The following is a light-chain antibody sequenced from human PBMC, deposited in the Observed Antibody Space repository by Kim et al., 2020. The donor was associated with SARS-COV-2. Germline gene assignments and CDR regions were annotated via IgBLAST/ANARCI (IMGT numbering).Light chain of an antibody. CDR2: GAS. CDR3: QRYGGSPRT. V-gene: IGKV3-20*01. Sequence: SPGERATLFCRASQSVSSSYLAWYQQKPGQAPRLLIYGASSRATGIPDRFSGSGSGTDFTLTISRLEPEDFAVYYCQRYGGSPRTFGQGTKVDIK. J-gene: IGKJ1*01. CDR1: QSVSSSY.